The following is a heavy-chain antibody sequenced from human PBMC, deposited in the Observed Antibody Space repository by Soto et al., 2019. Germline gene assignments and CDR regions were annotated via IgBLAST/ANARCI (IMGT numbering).Heavy chain of an antibody. CDR3: ARATYYYDNSGYYY. CDR1: GFTFSTYS. D-gene: IGHD3-22*01. V-gene: IGHV3-21*01. J-gene: IGHJ4*02. Sequence: GGSLRLSCAASGFTFSTYSMNWVRQAPWKGLEWVSSISSSSNYIYYADSVKGRFTISRDKAKNSLYLQMNSLRAEDKAVYYCARATYYYDNSGYYYWGQRTLVTVSS. CDR2: ISSSSNYI.